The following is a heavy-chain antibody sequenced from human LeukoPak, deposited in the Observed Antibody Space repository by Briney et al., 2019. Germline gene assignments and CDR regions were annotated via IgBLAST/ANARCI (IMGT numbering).Heavy chain of an antibody. D-gene: IGHD3-22*01. CDR1: VYTFTGYY. J-gene: IGHJ4*02. CDR2: INPNSGGT. CDR3: ARLGSGYYFSGSNGYYFDY. Sequence: ASVKVSCKASVYTFTGYYMHWVRQAPGQGLEWMGWINPNSGGTNYAQKFQGRVTMTRDTSISTAYMELSRLRSDDTAVYYCARLGSGYYFSGSNGYYFDYWGQGTLVTVSS. V-gene: IGHV1-2*02.